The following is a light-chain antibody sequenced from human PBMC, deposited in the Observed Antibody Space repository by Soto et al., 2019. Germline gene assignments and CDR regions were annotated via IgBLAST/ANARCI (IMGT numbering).Light chain of an antibody. CDR1: GSNIENNY. J-gene: IGLJ7*01. CDR2: EDN. Sequence: QSVLTQPPSVSAAPGQKVTISCSVSGSNIENNYVSWYQQLPGTALKLLIFEDNKRPSGIPDRFSGSKSGTSATLGITGLQTGDEADYYCGTWDSSLSAVFGGGTQLTVL. CDR3: GTWDSSLSAV. V-gene: IGLV1-51*02.